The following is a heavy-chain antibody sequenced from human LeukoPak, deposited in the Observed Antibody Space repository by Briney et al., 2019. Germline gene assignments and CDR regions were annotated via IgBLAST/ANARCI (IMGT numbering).Heavy chain of an antibody. CDR3: AREPTSGREPTSGRPLDY. J-gene: IGHJ4*02. Sequence: KSSETLSLTCTVSGGSISGYFWSWIRQPAGKGLEWIGRIYSSGSNNYDPSLKSRVTMSLDTSKNHLSLNLSSVTAADTAVYYCAREPTSGREPTSGRPLDYWGQGTLVTVSS. D-gene: IGHD5-12*01. CDR1: GGSISGYF. CDR2: IYSSGSN. V-gene: IGHV4-4*07.